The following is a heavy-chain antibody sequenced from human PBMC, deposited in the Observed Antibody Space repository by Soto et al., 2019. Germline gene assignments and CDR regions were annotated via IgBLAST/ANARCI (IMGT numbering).Heavy chain of an antibody. CDR3: ARTVVGATPNFDY. Sequence: GASVKVSCKASGGTFSSYAISWVRQAPGQGLEWMGGIIPIFGTANYAQKFQGRVTITADESTSTAYMELNSLRSEYTAVYYCARTVVGATPNFDYWGQGTLVTVSS. V-gene: IGHV1-69*13. J-gene: IGHJ4*02. CDR2: IIPIFGTA. D-gene: IGHD1-26*01. CDR1: GGTFSSYA.